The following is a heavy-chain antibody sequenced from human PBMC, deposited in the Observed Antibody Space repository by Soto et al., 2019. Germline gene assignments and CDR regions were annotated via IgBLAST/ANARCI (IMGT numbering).Heavy chain of an antibody. V-gene: IGHV3-23*01. Sequence: EVQLLESGGGLVQPGGSLRLSCAASGFTFSSYAMSWVRQAPGKGLEWVSAISGSGGSTYYADSVKGRFTISRDNSKNTLFQQMNILTDEDTAVYYCGNDPVGITMVRGVISDYWGQGTLVTVSS. D-gene: IGHD3-10*01. CDR1: GFTFSSYA. J-gene: IGHJ4*02. CDR2: ISGSGGST. CDR3: GNDPVGITMVRGVISDY.